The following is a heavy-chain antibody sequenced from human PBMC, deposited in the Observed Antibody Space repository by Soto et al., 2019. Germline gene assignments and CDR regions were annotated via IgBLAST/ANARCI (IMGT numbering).Heavy chain of an antibody. CDR1: GYSFTTYC. CDR3: ARHGSSSTSNYYYYGMDV. CDR2: IYPGDSDT. V-gene: IGHV5-51*01. Sequence: GESLKISCKASGYSFTTYCIGWVLQMPWRGLEWMGIIYPGDSDTRYSPSFQGQVTISADKSISTTYLQWSSLKASDTAMYYCARHGSSSTSNYYYYGMDVWGQGTTVTVSS. D-gene: IGHD3-10*01. J-gene: IGHJ6*02.